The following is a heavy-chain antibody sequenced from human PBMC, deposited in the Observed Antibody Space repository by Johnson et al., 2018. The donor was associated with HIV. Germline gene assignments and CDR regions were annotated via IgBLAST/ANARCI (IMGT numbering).Heavy chain of an antibody. D-gene: IGHD6-19*01. Sequence: QVQLVESGGGVVQPGRSLRLSCAASGFSFSSYGMHWVRQLPGKGLEWVAVIWYDGSNKYYADSVKGRFTISRDNSKNTLYLQMNSLRAEDTAVYYCASTSSGWSRGAFDIWGQGTMVTVSS. CDR3: ASTSSGWSRGAFDI. V-gene: IGHV3-33*01. CDR2: IWYDGSNK. J-gene: IGHJ3*02. CDR1: GFSFSSYG.